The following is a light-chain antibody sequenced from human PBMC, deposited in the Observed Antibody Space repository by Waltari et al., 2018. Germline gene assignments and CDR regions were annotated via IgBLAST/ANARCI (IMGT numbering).Light chain of an antibody. CDR1: QSLLHSNVYNY. CDR3: MQALQTVRT. Sequence: DIVMTQSPLSLPVTPGEPASISCRSSQSLLHSNVYNYLDWYLQKPGQSPQLLIYLGSNRASGVPDRFSGSGSGTDFTLKISRVEAEDVGVYYCMQALQTVRTFGQGTKVEIK. CDR2: LGS. V-gene: IGKV2-28*01. J-gene: IGKJ1*01.